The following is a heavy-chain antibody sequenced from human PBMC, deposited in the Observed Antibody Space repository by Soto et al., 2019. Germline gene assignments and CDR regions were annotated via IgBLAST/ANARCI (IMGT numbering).Heavy chain of an antibody. CDR1: GGTFSSYT. CDR2: IIPILGIA. D-gene: IGHD6-19*01. CDR3: AREPVAGPRRAWFDP. Sequence: GASVKVSCKASGGTFSSYTISWVRQAPGQGLEWMGRIIPILGIANYAQKFQGRVTITADKSTSTAYMELSSLRSEDTAVYYCAREPVAGPRRAWFDPWGQGTLVTVSS. J-gene: IGHJ5*02. V-gene: IGHV1-69*04.